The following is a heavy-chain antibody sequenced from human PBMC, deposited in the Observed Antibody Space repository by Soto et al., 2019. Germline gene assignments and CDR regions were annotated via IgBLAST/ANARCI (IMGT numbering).Heavy chain of an antibody. CDR1: GGSISSGGYY. J-gene: IGHJ6*02. Sequence: SETLSLTCTVSGGSISSGGYYWSWIRQHPGKGLEWIGYIYYSGSTYYNPSLKSRVTISVDTSKNQFSLKLSSVTAADTAVYYCARVAHLLCKISPCYYYGMDVWGQGTTDTVSS. V-gene: IGHV4-31*03. D-gene: IGHD2-2*01. CDR2: IYYSGST. CDR3: ARVAHLLCKISPCYYYGMDV.